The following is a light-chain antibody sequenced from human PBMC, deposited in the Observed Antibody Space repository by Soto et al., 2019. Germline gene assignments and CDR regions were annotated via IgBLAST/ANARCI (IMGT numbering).Light chain of an antibody. Sequence: AIRMTQYPSSFSASTGDRVTITCRASQGISSYLAWYQQKPWKAPKLLIYAASTLQCGVPSRFSGSGSGTDFTLTVICLPSEDFATYYCQEYYSYPRTFGPGTRVDIK. J-gene: IGKJ3*01. CDR3: QEYYSYPRT. V-gene: IGKV1-8*01. CDR1: QGISSY. CDR2: AAS.